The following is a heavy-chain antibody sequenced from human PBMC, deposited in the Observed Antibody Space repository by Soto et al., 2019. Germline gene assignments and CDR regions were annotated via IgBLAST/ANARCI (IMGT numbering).Heavy chain of an antibody. J-gene: IGHJ6*02. CDR1: NGSISSGGYS. CDR3: ARAPPGPAPRWGV. D-gene: IGHD3-16*01. CDR2: IYPTGKT. Sequence: SETLSLTCTVSNGSISSGGYSWSWIRQTPGKGLEWIGYIYPTGKTYYNPSLKNRATLSIDTSQNQFSLQLPSVTAADTAVYYCARAPPGPAPRWGVWGHGTTVTVSS. V-gene: IGHV4-30-2*01.